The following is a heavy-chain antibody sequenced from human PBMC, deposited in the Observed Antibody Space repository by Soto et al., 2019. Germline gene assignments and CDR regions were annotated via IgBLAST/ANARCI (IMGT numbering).Heavy chain of an antibody. V-gene: IGHV3-66*01. CDR1: GFTVSSNY. D-gene: IGHD2-2*01. Sequence: GESLKISCAASGFTVSSNYMSWVRQDPAKGLEWVSLIHSGGDTYYADSVKGRFTISRDNSKNTLYLQMNSLKGEDTAVYYCARDTYCTSTSCYYGMDVWGQGTTVTVSS. CDR2: IHSGGDT. CDR3: ARDTYCTSTSCYYGMDV. J-gene: IGHJ6*02.